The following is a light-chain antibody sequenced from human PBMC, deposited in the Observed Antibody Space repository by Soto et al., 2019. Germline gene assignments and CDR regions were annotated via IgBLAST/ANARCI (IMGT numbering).Light chain of an antibody. CDR2: SAA. CDR1: QSIXEP. CDR3: QQYNNGPWT. J-gene: IGKJ1*01. V-gene: IGKV3-15*01. Sequence: MMKQTAAAVFVSQGGGATLSCRASQSIXEPFAWYQQKPGQAPRVLXASAARGATGCPARLSGSGSGTDFTLTISSLHSEDFAVYYCQQYNNGPWTFGQGTKVDIK.